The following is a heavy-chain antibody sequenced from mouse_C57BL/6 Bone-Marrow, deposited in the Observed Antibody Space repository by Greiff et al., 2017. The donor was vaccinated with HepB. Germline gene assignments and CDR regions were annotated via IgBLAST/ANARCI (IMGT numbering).Heavy chain of an antibody. J-gene: IGHJ3*01. D-gene: IGHD2-4*01. CDR2: IYPRSGNT. Sequence: VQLVESGAELARPGASVKLSCKASGYTFTSYGISWVKQRTGQGLEWIGEIYPRSGNTYYNEKFKGKATLTADKSSSTAYMELRSLTSEDSAVYFCARYDYDGEWLAYWGQGTLVTVSA. CDR3: ARYDYDGEWLAY. V-gene: IGHV1-81*01. CDR1: GYTFTSYG.